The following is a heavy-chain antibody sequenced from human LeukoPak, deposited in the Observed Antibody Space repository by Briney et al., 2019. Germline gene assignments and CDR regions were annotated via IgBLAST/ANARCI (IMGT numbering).Heavy chain of an antibody. J-gene: IGHJ6*02. V-gene: IGHV1-2*02. CDR3: AREEWELAYYYYGMDV. CDR2: INPNSGGT. D-gene: IGHD1-26*01. Sequence: ASVKVSCKASGYTFTGYYMHWVRQAPGQGLEWMGWINPNSGGTNYAQKFQGRVTMTRDTSISTAYMELSRLRSDDTAVYYCAREEWELAYYYYGMDVWGQGPRSLSP. CDR1: GYTFTGYY.